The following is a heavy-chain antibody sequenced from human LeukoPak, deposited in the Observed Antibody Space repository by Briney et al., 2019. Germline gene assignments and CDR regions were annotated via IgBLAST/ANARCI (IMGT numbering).Heavy chain of an antibody. J-gene: IGHJ4*02. CDR3: ARDSTGEFPPFDY. D-gene: IGHD3-10*01. Sequence: GGSLRLSCAASGFTFSSYGMHWVRQAPGKGLEWVAVIWYDGSNKYYVDSVKGRFTISRENSKNTLYLQMNSLRAEDTAVYYCARDSTGEFPPFDYWGQGTLVTVSS. CDR2: IWYDGSNK. CDR1: GFTFSSYG. V-gene: IGHV3-33*01.